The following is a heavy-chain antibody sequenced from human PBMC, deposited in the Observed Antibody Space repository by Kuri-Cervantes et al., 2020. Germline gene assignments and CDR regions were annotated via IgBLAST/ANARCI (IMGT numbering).Heavy chain of an antibody. D-gene: IGHD2-2*01. V-gene: IGHV3-15*01. CDR1: GFTFSNAW. CDR3: ARYGYGYARPFDY. CDR2: IKSKTDGGTT. J-gene: IGHJ4*02. Sequence: GGSLRLSCAASGFTFSNAWMSWVRQAPGKGLEWVGRIKSKTDGGTTDYAAPVKGRFTISRDDSKNTLYLQMNSLKTEDTAVYYCARYGYGYARPFDYWGQGFLVTVSS.